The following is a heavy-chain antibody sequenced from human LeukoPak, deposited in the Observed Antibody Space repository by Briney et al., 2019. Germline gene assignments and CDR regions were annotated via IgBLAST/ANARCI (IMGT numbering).Heavy chain of an antibody. Sequence: GGSLRLSCAASGFTFSSYDMNWVRQAPGKGLEWVSDISSSGSTIYYADSVKGRFTISRDNAKNSLYLQMNSLRAEDTAVYYCASLKNSGWGNAFHFWGQGTMVTVSS. CDR2: ISSSGSTI. CDR1: GFTFSSYD. D-gene: IGHD6-19*01. J-gene: IGHJ3*01. V-gene: IGHV3-48*03. CDR3: ASLKNSGWGNAFHF.